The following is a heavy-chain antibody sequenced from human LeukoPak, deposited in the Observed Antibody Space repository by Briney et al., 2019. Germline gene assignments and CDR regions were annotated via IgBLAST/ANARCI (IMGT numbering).Heavy chain of an antibody. CDR2: IYANGAT. CDR3: ARLYCRGGNCYSYFDS. V-gene: IGHV4-4*07. CDR1: GGSMNDYY. J-gene: IGHJ4*02. Sequence: SETLSLTCTVSGGSMNDYYWNWIRQPAGKGLECIGRIYANGATNYNASLKSRITMSVDTSKTQFSLTLNSVTAADSAVYYCARLYCRGGNCYSYFDSWGRGTLVTVSS. D-gene: IGHD2-15*01.